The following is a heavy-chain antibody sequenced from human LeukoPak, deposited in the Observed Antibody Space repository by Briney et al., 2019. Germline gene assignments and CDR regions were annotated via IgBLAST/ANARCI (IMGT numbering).Heavy chain of an antibody. CDR2: TRDKARGYTT. D-gene: IGHD3-22*01. CDR3: ARDGAEGDNSAFDM. Sequence: PGGALRLSCAASGVTLSDHHMDWVRQAPGKGLERVGRTRDKARGYTTEYAASVKGRFTISRDDSKTLVYLQMNSLRTEDTAVYFCARDGAEGDNSAFDMWGQGTVVTVSS. J-gene: IGHJ3*02. V-gene: IGHV3-72*01. CDR1: GVTLSDHH.